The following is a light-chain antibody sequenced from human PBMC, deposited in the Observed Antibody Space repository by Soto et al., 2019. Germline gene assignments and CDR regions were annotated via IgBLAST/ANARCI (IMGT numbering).Light chain of an antibody. CDR2: LGS. J-gene: IGKJ3*01. CDR3: MQALQTGVT. CDR1: QSLLHSNGYNY. V-gene: IGKV2-28*01. Sequence: DIVMTQSPLSLPVTPGEPASISCRSSQSLLHSNGYNYLDWYLQKPGQSPQLLIYLGSNRASGGPGRVSGIGSGTDFTLTISRVEAEDVGVYYCMQALQTGVTVGPGTKVDIK.